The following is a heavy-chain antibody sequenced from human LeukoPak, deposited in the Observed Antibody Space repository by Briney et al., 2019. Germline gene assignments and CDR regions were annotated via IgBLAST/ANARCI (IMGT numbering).Heavy chain of an antibody. CDR3: ARHQGYYGAFDI. J-gene: IGHJ3*02. D-gene: IGHD3-10*01. V-gene: IGHV4-34*01. CDR1: GGSLSGYY. Sequence: SETLSLTCAVYGGSLSGYYWGWVRQPPGKGLEWIGEINHSGSNNYNPSLKRRVTISVDRAKNQFSLKLSAVTAADTAVYLCARHQGYYGAFDIWGQGTMVTVSS. CDR2: INHSGSN.